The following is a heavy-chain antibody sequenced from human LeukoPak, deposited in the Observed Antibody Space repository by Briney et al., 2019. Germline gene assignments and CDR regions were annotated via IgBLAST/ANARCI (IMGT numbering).Heavy chain of an antibody. Sequence: SQTLSLTCAIFGDSVSSNSAAWNWIRQSPSRGLEWLGRTYYRSKWYNDYAVSVKSRITINPDTSKNQFSLQLNSVTPEDTAVYYCAKTPRTSIAALGDYMDVWGKGTTVTVSS. CDR3: AKTPRTSIAALGDYMDV. V-gene: IGHV6-1*01. J-gene: IGHJ6*03. CDR1: GDSVSSNSAA. D-gene: IGHD6-6*01. CDR2: TYYRSKWYN.